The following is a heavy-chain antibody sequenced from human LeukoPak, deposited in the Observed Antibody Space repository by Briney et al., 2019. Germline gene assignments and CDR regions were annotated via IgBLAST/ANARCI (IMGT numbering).Heavy chain of an antibody. CDR2: ICWNSGSI. D-gene: IGHD4-17*01. Sequence: GGSLRLSCAASGFTFDDYAMHWVRRAPGKGLEWVSAICWNSGSIGYADSVKGRFTISRDNAKNSLYLQMNNLRAEDMALYYCAKDSRRDYGDYGGWFDPWGQGTLVTVSS. CDR3: AKDSRRDYGDYGGWFDP. V-gene: IGHV3-9*03. CDR1: GFTFDDYA. J-gene: IGHJ5*02.